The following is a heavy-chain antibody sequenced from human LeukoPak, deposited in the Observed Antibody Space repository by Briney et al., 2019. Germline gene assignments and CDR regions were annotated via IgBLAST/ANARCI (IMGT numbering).Heavy chain of an antibody. Sequence: GGSLRLSCAASGFTFSSYAMSWVRQAPGKGLEWVSAISGSGGSTYYADSVKGRFTISRDNSKNTLYLQMNSLRAEGTAVYYCAKAIGMGSAGGFDYWGQGTLVTVSS. CDR2: ISGSGGST. D-gene: IGHD3-16*02. J-gene: IGHJ4*02. CDR3: AKAIGMGSAGGFDY. CDR1: GFTFSSYA. V-gene: IGHV3-23*01.